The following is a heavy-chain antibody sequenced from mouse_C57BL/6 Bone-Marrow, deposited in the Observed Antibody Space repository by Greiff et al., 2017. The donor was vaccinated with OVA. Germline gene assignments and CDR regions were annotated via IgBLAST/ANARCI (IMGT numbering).Heavy chain of an antibody. V-gene: IGHV4-1*01. CDR2: INPDSSTI. Sequence: CATGGVDFSRYWMSWVRRAPGKGLEWIGEINPDSSTINYAPSLKDKFIISRDNAKNTLYLQMSKVRSEDTALYYCASDYYGSSPFAYWGQGTLVTVSA. D-gene: IGHD1-1*01. CDR1: GVDFSRYW. J-gene: IGHJ3*01. CDR3: ASDYYGSSPFAY.